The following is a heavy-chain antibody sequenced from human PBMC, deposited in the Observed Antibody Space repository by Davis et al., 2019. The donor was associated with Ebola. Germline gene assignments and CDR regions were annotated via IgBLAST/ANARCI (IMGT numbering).Heavy chain of an antibody. CDR3: ARGGGEQWLVKGVDY. D-gene: IGHD6-19*01. J-gene: IGHJ4*02. CDR2: INHSGST. Sequence: SETLSLTCAVYGGSFSGYYWRWIRQPPGKGLEWIGEINHSGSTNYNPSLKSRVTISVDTSKNQFSLKLSSVTAADTAVYYCARGGGEQWLVKGVDYWGQGTLVTVSS. V-gene: IGHV4-34*01. CDR1: GGSFSGYY.